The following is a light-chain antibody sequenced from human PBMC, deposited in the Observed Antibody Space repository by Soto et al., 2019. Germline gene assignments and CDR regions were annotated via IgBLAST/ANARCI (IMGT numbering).Light chain of an antibody. J-gene: IGKJ5*01. V-gene: IGKV3D-20*02. CDR1: QSFGSTK. CDR2: GAA. CDR3: QQRSNWPPIT. Sequence: EIQLTQSPATLSLPPGERATLSCRASQSFGSTKMSWFQQQPGQAPRLLVYGAASRGTGVPDRFSGGGSGTDFSLTISRREPEDYAVYYCQQRSNWPPITFGQGTRLEIK.